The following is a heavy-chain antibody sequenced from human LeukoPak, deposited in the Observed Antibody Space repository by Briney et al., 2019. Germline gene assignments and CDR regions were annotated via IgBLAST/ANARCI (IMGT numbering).Heavy chain of an antibody. V-gene: IGHV3-21*01. Sequence: GGSLRLSCAASGFTFSSYNMNWVRQAPGKGLEWVSSISSSSSYIYYADSVKGRFTISRDNAKNSLYLQMNSLRAEDTAVYYCARDRRIVGYYMDVWGKGTTVTVSS. CDR2: ISSSSSYI. CDR1: GFTFSSYN. J-gene: IGHJ6*03. CDR3: ARDRRIVGYYMDV. D-gene: IGHD3-22*01.